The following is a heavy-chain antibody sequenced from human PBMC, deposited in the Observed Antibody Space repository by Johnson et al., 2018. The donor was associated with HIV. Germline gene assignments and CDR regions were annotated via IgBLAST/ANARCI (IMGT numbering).Heavy chain of an antibody. V-gene: IGHV3-7*02. CDR1: GFTFSSYW. Sequence: VQLVESGGGLVQPGGSPRLSCPASGFTFSSYWMNWVRQAPGKGLEWVANIKQDGSEKYYVDSVKGRFTISRDNAKNSLYLQMNSLRAEDTAVYYCARVLTTRGAFDIWGQGTMVTVSS. J-gene: IGHJ3*02. CDR2: IKQDGSEK. D-gene: IGHD3-9*01. CDR3: ARVLTTRGAFDI.